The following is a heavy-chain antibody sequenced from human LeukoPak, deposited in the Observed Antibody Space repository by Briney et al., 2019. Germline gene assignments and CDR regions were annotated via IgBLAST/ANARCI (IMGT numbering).Heavy chain of an antibody. CDR1: GFTFTTYW. D-gene: IGHD2-2*01. J-gene: IGHJ4*02. V-gene: IGHV3-7*03. CDR3: AKGGSTAWTAVDY. CDR2: IKQDGSEE. Sequence: GGSLRLSCAASGFTFTTYWMMWVRQAPGKGLEWVAKIKQDGSEEYYVDSVRGRFTISRDNSANTLYLQMNSLRADDMAVYYCAKGGSTAWTAVDYWGQGTLVTVSS.